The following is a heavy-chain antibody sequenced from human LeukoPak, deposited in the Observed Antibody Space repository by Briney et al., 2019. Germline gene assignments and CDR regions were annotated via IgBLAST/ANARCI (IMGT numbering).Heavy chain of an antibody. CDR1: GYTFTSYG. CDR3: ASSRAGGYFDY. CDR2: ISAYNGNT. J-gene: IGHJ4*02. Sequence: ASVKVSCKASGYTFTSYGIIWVRQAPGQGLEWMGWISAYNGNTNYAQKLQGRVTMTTDTSTSTAYMELRSLRSDDTAVYYCASSRAGGYFDYWGQGTLVTVSS. V-gene: IGHV1-18*04. D-gene: IGHD3-16*01.